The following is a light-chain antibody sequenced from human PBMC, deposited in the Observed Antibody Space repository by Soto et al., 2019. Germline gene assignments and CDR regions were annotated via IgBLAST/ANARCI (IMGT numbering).Light chain of an antibody. Sequence: DIQMTQSPSTLSASVGDRVTITCRASQSISSWLAWYQQKPGKAPKLLNYKTSNLESGVPSRFSGSGSGTEFSLTISSLQPDDFATYYCQQYKSFSLTFGGGTRVEVK. CDR3: QQYKSFSLT. V-gene: IGKV1-5*03. CDR2: KTS. J-gene: IGKJ4*01. CDR1: QSISSW.